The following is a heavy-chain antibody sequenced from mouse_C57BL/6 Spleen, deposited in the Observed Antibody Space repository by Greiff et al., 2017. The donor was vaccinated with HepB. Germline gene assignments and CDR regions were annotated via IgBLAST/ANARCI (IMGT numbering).Heavy chain of an antibody. CDR3: ARITTEDYFDY. J-gene: IGHJ2*01. D-gene: IGHD1-1*01. CDR1: GYAFSSSW. CDR2: IYPGDGDT. V-gene: IGHV1-82*01. Sequence: VQLQESGPELVKPGASVKISCKASGYAFSSSWMNWVKQRPGKGLEWIGRIYPGDGDTNYNGKFKGKATLTADKSSSTAYMQLSSLTSEDSAVYFCARITTEDYFDYWGQGTTLTVSS.